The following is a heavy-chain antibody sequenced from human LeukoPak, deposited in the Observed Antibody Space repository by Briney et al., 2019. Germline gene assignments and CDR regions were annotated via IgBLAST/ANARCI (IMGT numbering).Heavy chain of an antibody. Sequence: SETLSLTCTVSGGSISSYYWSWIRQPPGKGLEWIGYIYYSGSTNYTPSLKSRVTISVDTSKNQFSLKLSSVTAADTAVYYCARGGYYDSSGYYPNWFDPWGQGTLVTVSS. CDR3: ARGGYYDSSGYYPNWFDP. D-gene: IGHD3-22*01. V-gene: IGHV4-59*01. CDR1: GGSISSYY. J-gene: IGHJ5*02. CDR2: IYYSGST.